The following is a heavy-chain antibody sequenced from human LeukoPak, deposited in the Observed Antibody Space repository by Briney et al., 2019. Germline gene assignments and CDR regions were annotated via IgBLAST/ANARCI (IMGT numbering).Heavy chain of an antibody. Sequence: ASVTVSCKASGGTFSSYAISWVRQAPGQGLEWMGGINPIFGTANYAQKFQGRVTITADESTSTAYMELSSLRSEDTAVYYCARSESEDYFDYWGQGTLVTVSS. V-gene: IGHV1-69*13. CDR1: GGTFSSYA. CDR3: ARSESEDYFDY. J-gene: IGHJ4*02. CDR2: INPIFGTA.